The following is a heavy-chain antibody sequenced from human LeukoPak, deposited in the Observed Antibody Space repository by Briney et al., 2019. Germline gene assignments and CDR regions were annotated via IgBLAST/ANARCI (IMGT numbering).Heavy chain of an antibody. D-gene: IGHD6-13*01. J-gene: IGHJ4*02. CDR3: AKDSWYSSGWYDLDY. CDR2: ISGSGGST. CDR1: GFTFSSYG. V-gene: IGHV3-23*01. Sequence: GRSLRLSCAASGFTFSSYGMHWVRQAPGKGLEWVSAISGSGGSTYYADSVKGRFTISRDNSKNTLYLQMNSLRAEDTAVYYCAKDSWYSSGWYDLDYWGQGTLVTVSS.